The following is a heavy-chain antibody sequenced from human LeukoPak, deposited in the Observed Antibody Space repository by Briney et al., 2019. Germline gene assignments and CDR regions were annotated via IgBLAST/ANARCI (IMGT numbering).Heavy chain of an antibody. CDR3: ANDRSPQYHLLYDPHFDY. J-gene: IGHJ4*02. Sequence: GGSLRLSCAASGFTFSSYSMNWVRQAPWKGLEWVSSISSSSSYIYYADSVKGRFTISRDNSKNTLYLQMNSLRAEDTAVYYCANDRSPQYHLLYDPHFDYWGQGTLVTVSS. CDR1: GFTFSSYS. CDR2: ISSSSSYI. D-gene: IGHD2-2*02. V-gene: IGHV3-21*04.